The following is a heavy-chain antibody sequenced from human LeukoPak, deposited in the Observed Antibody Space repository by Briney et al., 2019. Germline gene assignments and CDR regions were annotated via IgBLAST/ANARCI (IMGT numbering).Heavy chain of an antibody. CDR3: AKDTTNDYGDLGGFGI. Sequence: GGSLRLSCVVSGFTFDDYAMHWVRQAPGKGLEWVSGISWNSGNIGYADSVKGRFTISRENAKNSLYLLMNSLRAEDTALYYCAKDTTNDYGDLGGFGIWGQGTMVTVSS. CDR1: GFTFDDYA. CDR2: ISWNSGNI. D-gene: IGHD4-17*01. V-gene: IGHV3-9*01. J-gene: IGHJ3*02.